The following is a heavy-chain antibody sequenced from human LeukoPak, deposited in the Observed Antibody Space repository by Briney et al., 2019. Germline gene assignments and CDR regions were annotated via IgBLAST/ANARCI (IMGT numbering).Heavy chain of an antibody. CDR2: IASGGGANR. V-gene: IGHV3-48*03. J-gene: IGHJ6*02. Sequence: GGSLRLSCAASGFTFSSYEMNWVRQAPGKGLEWVSYIASGGGANRFYSESVKGRFTLSRDNAKNSLYLYMNSLRAEDTGVYYCARIGTTTRGPAGLDVWGQGTTVTVSS. CDR1: GFTFSSYE. CDR3: ARIGTTTRGPAGLDV. D-gene: IGHD2/OR15-2a*01.